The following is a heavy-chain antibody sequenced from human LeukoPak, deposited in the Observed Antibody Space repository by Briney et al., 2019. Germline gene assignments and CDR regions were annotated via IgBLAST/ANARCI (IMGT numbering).Heavy chain of an antibody. J-gene: IGHJ5*02. D-gene: IGHD3-16*01. V-gene: IGHV4-59*08. Sequence: SETLSLTCTVSGGSISSYYWSWIRQPPGKGLEWIGYIYYSGSTNYNLSLKSRVTISVDTSKNQFSLKLSSVTAADTAVYYCARHWTNGGNNWFDPWSQGTLVTVSS. CDR2: IYYSGST. CDR3: ARHWTNGGNNWFDP. CDR1: GGSISSYY.